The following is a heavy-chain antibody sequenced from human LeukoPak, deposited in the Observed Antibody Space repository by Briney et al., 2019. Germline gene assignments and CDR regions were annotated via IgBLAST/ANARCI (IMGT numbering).Heavy chain of an antibody. Sequence: SETLSLTCTVSGGSISSYCWSWIRQPAGKGLEWIGRIYTSGSTNYNPSLKSRVTISVDTSKNQFSLKLSSVTAADTAMYYCARQTGSGLFTLPGGQGTLVTVSS. CDR3: ARQTGSGLFTLP. CDR1: GGSISSYC. D-gene: IGHD3/OR15-3a*01. CDR2: IYTSGST. J-gene: IGHJ4*02. V-gene: IGHV4-4*07.